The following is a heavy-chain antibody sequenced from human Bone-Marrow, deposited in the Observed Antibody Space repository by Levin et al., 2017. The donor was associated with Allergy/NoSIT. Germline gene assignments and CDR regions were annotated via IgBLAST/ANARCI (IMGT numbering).Heavy chain of an antibody. J-gene: IGHJ6*02. CDR1: GGSISSSNW. V-gene: IGHV4-4*02. Sequence: PSETLSLTCAVSGGSISSSNWWSWVRQPPGKGLEWIGEIYHSGSTNYNPSLKSRVTISVDKSKNQFSLKLSSVTAADTAVYYCARGVYYDYVWGSYASGYGMDVWGQGTTVTVSS. CDR3: ARGVYYDYVWGSYASGYGMDV. CDR2: IYHSGST. D-gene: IGHD3-16*01.